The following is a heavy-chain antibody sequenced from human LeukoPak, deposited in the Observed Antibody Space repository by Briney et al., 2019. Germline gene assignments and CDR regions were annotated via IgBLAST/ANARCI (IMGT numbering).Heavy chain of an antibody. D-gene: IGHD4-17*01. CDR2: INHSGST. J-gene: IGHJ6*01. V-gene: IGHV4-34*01. Sequence: PSETLSLTCAVYGGSFSGYYWSWIRQPPGKGLEWIGEINHSGSTNYNPTLKSRVTISVDTSKNQFSLKLSSVTAADTAVYYCAVYGAPNPMYYYYYYGMDVWGQGTTVTVSS. CDR1: GGSFSGYY. CDR3: AVYGAPNPMYYYYYYGMDV.